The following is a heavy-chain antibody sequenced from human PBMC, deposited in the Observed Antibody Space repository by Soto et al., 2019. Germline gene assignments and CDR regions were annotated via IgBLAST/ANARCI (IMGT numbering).Heavy chain of an antibody. Sequence: GESLKISCKGSGYSFTNYWIGWVRQIPGKGLEWMGIIYPGDSDTRYSPSFQGQVTISADKSINTAYLQWNSLKASDTAMYYCARLARPPVQIVVVPPTAGMDVWGQGTTVTVSS. V-gene: IGHV5-51*01. CDR2: IYPGDSDT. CDR3: ARLARPPVQIVVVPPTAGMDV. D-gene: IGHD2-2*01. CDR1: GYSFTNYW. J-gene: IGHJ6*02.